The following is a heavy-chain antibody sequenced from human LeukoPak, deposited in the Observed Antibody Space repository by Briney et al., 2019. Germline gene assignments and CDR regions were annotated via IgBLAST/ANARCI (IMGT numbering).Heavy chain of an antibody. D-gene: IGHD1-26*01. CDR2: INPSGGST. Sequence: GASVKVSCKASGYTFTSYYMHWVRQAPGQGLKWMGIINPSGGSTSYAQKFQGRVTMTRDTSTSTVYMELSSLRSEDTAVYYCARENYSGSYLHYYYYMDVWGKGTTVTISS. J-gene: IGHJ6*03. V-gene: IGHV1-46*01. CDR1: GYTFTSYY. CDR3: ARENYSGSYLHYYYYMDV.